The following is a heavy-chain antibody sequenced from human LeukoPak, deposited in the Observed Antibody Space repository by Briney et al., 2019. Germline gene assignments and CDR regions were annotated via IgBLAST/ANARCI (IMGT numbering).Heavy chain of an antibody. Sequence: GGSLRLSCAASGFTFSTYSANWVSQAPGGGLEWLSYIPSTSSNIYYADSVKGRFTVSRDNAKNSLYLQMNSLRDEDTAVYYCARDLQIPQDRYTFDYWGQGTLVTVSS. CDR2: IPSTSSNI. CDR1: GFTFSTYS. J-gene: IGHJ4*02. CDR3: ARDLQIPQDRYTFDY. D-gene: IGHD3-16*02. V-gene: IGHV3-48*02.